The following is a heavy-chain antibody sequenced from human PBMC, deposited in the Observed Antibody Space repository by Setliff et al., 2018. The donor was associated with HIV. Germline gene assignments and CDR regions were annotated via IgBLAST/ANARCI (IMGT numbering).Heavy chain of an antibody. CDR1: GYTFSSYD. Sequence: GASVKVSCKASGYTFSSYDINWVRQATGQGLEWMGWMNPNSGNTGYAQKFQGRVTMTRNTSISTAYMELSSLRSEDTAMYYCASATVGNDAFDIWGQGTMVTV. V-gene: IGHV1-8*01. J-gene: IGHJ3*02. D-gene: IGHD4-17*01. CDR2: MNPNSGNT. CDR3: ASATVGNDAFDI.